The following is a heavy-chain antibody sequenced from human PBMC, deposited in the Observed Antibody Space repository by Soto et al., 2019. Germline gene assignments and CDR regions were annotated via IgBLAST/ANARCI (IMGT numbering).Heavy chain of an antibody. CDR1: GLSLSNYG. D-gene: IGHD6-19*01. CDR3: AREQWLVYFDY. V-gene: IGHV3-48*02. CDR2: ISSSGTTT. Sequence: QPGGSLRLSCAASGLSLSNYGLNWVRQAPGKGLEWVSYISSSGTTTFYADSVKGRFTISRDNARNSLFLQMNSLRDEDTAVYYCAREQWLVYFDYWGQGTLVTVSS. J-gene: IGHJ4*02.